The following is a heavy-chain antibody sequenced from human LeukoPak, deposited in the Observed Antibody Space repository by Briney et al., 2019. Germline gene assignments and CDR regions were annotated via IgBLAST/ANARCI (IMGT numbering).Heavy chain of an antibody. CDR3: ARLAARNYDFWSGSGRWDAFDI. Sequence: GASVKVSCKASGYTFTSYGISWVRQAPGQGLEWMGWISAYNGNTNYAQKLQGRVTMTTDTSTSTAYMELRSLRSDDTAVYYCARLAARNYDFWSGSGRWDAFDIWGQGTMVTVSS. J-gene: IGHJ3*02. D-gene: IGHD3-3*01. CDR2: ISAYNGNT. CDR1: GYTFTSYG. V-gene: IGHV1-18*01.